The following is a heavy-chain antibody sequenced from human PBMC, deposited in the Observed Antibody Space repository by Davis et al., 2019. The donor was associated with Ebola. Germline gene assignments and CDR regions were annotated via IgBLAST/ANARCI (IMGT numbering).Heavy chain of an antibody. D-gene: IGHD1-26*01. CDR3: ARDVIVKGVVGATRDAFDI. Sequence: ASVKVSCKASGYTFTGYYMHWVRQAPGQGLEWMGWINPNSGGTNYAQKFQGRVTMTRDTSISTAYMELSRLRSDDTAVYYCARDVIVKGVVGATRDAFDIWGQGTMVTVSS. CDR2: INPNSGGT. CDR1: GYTFTGYY. V-gene: IGHV1-2*02. J-gene: IGHJ3*02.